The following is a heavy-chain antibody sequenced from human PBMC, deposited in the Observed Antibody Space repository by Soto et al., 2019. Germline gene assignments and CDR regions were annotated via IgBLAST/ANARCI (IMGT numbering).Heavy chain of an antibody. CDR3: ATMLDYGDFVGSFDY. V-gene: IGHV1-24*01. CDR1: GYTLTELS. D-gene: IGHD4-17*01. Sequence: VSVKVSCKVSGYTLTELSMHWVRQAPGKGLEWMGGFDPEDGETIYAQKFQGRVTMTEDTSTDTAYMELSSLRSEDTAVYYCATMLDYGDFVGSFDYWGQGTLVTVSS. CDR2: FDPEDGET. J-gene: IGHJ4*02.